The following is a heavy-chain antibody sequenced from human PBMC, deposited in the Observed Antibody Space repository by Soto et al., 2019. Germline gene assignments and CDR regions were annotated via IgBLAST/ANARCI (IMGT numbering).Heavy chain of an antibody. Sequence: EVQLVESGGGLVQPGRSLRLSCAASGFTFDDYAMHWVRQAPGKGLEWVSGISWNSGSIGYADSVKGRFTISRDNAKNSLYLQMNRLRAEDTALYYCAKVGDYYGSGSYYNEGYFDYWGQGTLVTVSS. CDR1: GFTFDDYA. CDR3: AKVGDYYGSGSYYNEGYFDY. CDR2: ISWNSGSI. J-gene: IGHJ4*02. D-gene: IGHD3-10*01. V-gene: IGHV3-9*01.